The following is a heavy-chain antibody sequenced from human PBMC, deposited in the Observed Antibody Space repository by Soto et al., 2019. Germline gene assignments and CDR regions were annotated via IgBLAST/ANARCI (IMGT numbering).Heavy chain of an antibody. CDR3: ARVASGYASSGYYSSGWFDP. V-gene: IGHV4-59*01. CDR1: GGSISSYY. Sequence: SETLSLTCTVSGGSISSYYWTWIRQPPGKGLEWIGYIYYTGSTNYNPSLKSRVTISVDTSKNQFSLKVSSVTAADTAVYYCARVASGYASSGYYSSGWFDPWGQGTLVTVSS. J-gene: IGHJ5*02. CDR2: IYYTGST. D-gene: IGHD3-22*01.